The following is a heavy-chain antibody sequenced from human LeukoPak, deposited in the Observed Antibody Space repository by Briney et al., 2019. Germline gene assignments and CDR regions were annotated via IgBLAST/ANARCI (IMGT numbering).Heavy chain of an antibody. CDR1: GFTFSSYA. Sequence: GSLRLSCAASGFTFSSYAMSWIRQPPGKGLEWIGEINHSGSTNYNPSLKSRVTISVDTSKNQFSLKLSSVTAADTAVYYCARGRAAVLLWFGEWPIGFDYWGQGTLVTVSS. CDR2: INHSGST. J-gene: IGHJ4*02. D-gene: IGHD3-10*01. V-gene: IGHV4-34*01. CDR3: ARGRAAVLLWFGEWPIGFDY.